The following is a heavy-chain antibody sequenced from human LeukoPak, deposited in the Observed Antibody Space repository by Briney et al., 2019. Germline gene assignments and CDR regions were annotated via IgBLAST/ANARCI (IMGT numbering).Heavy chain of an antibody. V-gene: IGHV3-64*01. CDR3: AREGGNYADLRTPYYFDY. CDR1: GFTFSIFA. J-gene: IGHJ4*02. Sequence: PGGSLRLSCAASGFTFSIFALHCVRQAPGKGLEYVSAINNNGGSTYYANSVKGRFTVSRHNSNNTLYLEMGSLRADDTAVYYCAREGGNYADLRTPYYFDYWGQGAPVTVSS. CDR2: INNNGGST. D-gene: IGHD4-17*01.